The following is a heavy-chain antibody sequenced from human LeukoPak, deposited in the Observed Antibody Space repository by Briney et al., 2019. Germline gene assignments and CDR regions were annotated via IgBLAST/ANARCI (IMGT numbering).Heavy chain of an antibody. Sequence: ASVKVSCRASGYTFTSYGISWVRQAPGQGLEWMGWISAYNGNTNYAQKLQGRVTMTTDTSTSAAYMELRSLRSDDTAVYYCARDSSASSSWHVFDYWGQGTLVTVSS. V-gene: IGHV1-18*04. CDR3: ARDSSASSSWHVFDY. CDR2: ISAYNGNT. J-gene: IGHJ4*02. D-gene: IGHD6-13*01. CDR1: GYTFTSYG.